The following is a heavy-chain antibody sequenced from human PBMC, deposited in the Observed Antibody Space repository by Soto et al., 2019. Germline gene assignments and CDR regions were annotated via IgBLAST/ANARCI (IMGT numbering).Heavy chain of an antibody. CDR1: GFTFSSYG. CDR3: AKDLRVAGTFDV. J-gene: IGHJ3*01. Sequence: QVQLVESGGGVVQPGRSLRLSCAASGFTFSSYGMHWVRQAPGKGLEWVAVVSYDGSNKYYADSVKGRFTISRDNSKNTLYLQMNSLRAEDTAVYYCAKDLRVAGTFDVWGQGTMATVSS. D-gene: IGHD6-19*01. V-gene: IGHV3-30*18. CDR2: VSYDGSNK.